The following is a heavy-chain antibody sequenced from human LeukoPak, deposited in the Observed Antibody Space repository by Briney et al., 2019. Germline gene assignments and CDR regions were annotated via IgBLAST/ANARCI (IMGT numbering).Heavy chain of an antibody. CDR1: GGTFSSYA. J-gene: IGHJ4*02. CDR2: ISAYNGNT. D-gene: IGHD6-19*01. CDR3: ARSVAVAGTIDY. Sequence: ASVKVSCKASGGTFSSYAISWVRQAPGQGLEWMGWISAYNGNTNYAQKLQGRVTMTTDTSTSTAYMELRSLRSDDTAVYYCARSVAVAGTIDYWGQGTLVTVSS. V-gene: IGHV1-18*01.